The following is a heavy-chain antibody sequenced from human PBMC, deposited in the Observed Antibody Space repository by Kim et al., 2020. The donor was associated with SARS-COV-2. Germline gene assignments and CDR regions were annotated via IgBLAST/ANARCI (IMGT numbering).Heavy chain of an antibody. V-gene: IGHV4-30-2*05. J-gene: IGHJ4*02. D-gene: IGHD1-1*01. CDR3: VRAVGDELEPPGRFDY. Sequence: SLKSRVTISVDTSKNQFSLKLSSVTAADTAVYYCVRAVGDELEPPGRFDYWGQGTLVTVSS.